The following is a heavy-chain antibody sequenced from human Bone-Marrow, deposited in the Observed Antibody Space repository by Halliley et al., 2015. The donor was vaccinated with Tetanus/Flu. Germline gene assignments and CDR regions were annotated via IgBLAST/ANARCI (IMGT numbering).Heavy chain of an antibody. J-gene: IGHJ2*01. V-gene: IGHV4-59*01. CDR1: GGSISSYY. CDR2: IYYTGST. Sequence: TLSLTCTVSGGSISSYYWNWIRQPPGKGLEWVGYIYYTGSTNYNPSLKSRVTISLDTSRNQFSLKLSSVTAAAPAVYYCAGGGSSFDLELFGVAVGGRGPWVSVPS. D-gene: IGHD3-16*01. CDR3: AGGGSSFDLELFGVAV.